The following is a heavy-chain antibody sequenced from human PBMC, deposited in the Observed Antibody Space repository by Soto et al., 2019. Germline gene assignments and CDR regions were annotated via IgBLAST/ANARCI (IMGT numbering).Heavy chain of an antibody. D-gene: IGHD3-3*01. CDR1: GFTFSSYD. V-gene: IGHV3-30*18. J-gene: IGHJ4*02. CDR2: ISYDGSNK. Sequence: QVQLVESGGGVVQPGRSLRLSCAASGFTFSSYDMHWVRQAPGKGLEWVAVISYDGSNKYYADSVKGRFTISRDNSKNTLYLQMNSLRAEDTAVYYCAKSPGYDFWSGLDYWGQGTLVTVSS. CDR3: AKSPGYDFWSGLDY.